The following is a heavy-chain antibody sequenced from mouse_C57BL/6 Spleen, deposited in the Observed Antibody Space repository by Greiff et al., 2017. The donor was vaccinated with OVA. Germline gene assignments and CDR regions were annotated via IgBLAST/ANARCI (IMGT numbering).Heavy chain of an antibody. CDR1: GYTFTSYW. CDR3: ARGTTVGASPYAMDY. CDR2: IYPSDSET. Sequence: QVQLQQPGAELVRPGSSVKLSCKASGYTFTSYWMDWVKQRPGQGLEWIGNIYPSDSETHYTQKFKDKATLTVDKSSSTAYMQLSSLTSEDSAVYYCARGTTVGASPYAMDYWGQGTSVTVSS. V-gene: IGHV1-61*01. J-gene: IGHJ4*01. D-gene: IGHD1-1*01.